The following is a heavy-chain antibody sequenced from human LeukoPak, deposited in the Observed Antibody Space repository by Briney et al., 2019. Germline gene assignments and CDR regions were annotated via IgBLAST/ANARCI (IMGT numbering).Heavy chain of an antibody. CDR1: GGSISSSSYY. CDR3: ASSDVVVAARLDY. CDR2: IYYSGST. J-gene: IGHJ4*02. Sequence: PSETLSLTCTVSGGSISSSSYYWSWIRQPPGKGLEWIGYIYYSGSTNYNPSLKSRVTISVDTSKNQFSLKLSSVTAADTAVYYCASSDVVVAARLDYWGQGTLVTVSS. V-gene: IGHV4-61*01. D-gene: IGHD2-15*01.